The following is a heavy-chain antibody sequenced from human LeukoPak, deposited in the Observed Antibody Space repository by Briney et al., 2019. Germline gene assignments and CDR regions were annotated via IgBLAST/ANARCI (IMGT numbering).Heavy chain of an antibody. V-gene: IGHV3-7*05. Sequence: PGGSLRLSCTASGLTFSNYWMGWVRQAPGTGLEWVGSIKEDGSEKHYVDSVKGRFTISRDNSENSLYLQMNGLRAEDTAVYYCATAQSFTSDPWGQGILVTVSS. J-gene: IGHJ5*02. CDR2: IKEDGSEK. CDR1: GLTFSNYW. D-gene: IGHD3-16*01. CDR3: ATAQSFTSDP.